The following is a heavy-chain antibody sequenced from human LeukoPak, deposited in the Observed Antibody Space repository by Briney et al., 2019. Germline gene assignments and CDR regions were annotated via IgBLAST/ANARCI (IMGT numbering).Heavy chain of an antibody. Sequence: ASLKVSCTASGYTFSSYDINWVRQSTGQGLEWMGWMNPNSGNTGYAQKFQGRVTMTRNTSISTAYMELSSLRSEDTAVYYCARGGSGYDYLYYYYYYMDVWGKGTTVTISS. CDR3: ARGGSGYDYLYYYYYYMDV. D-gene: IGHD5-12*01. CDR1: GYTFSSYD. CDR2: MNPNSGNT. V-gene: IGHV1-8*01. J-gene: IGHJ6*03.